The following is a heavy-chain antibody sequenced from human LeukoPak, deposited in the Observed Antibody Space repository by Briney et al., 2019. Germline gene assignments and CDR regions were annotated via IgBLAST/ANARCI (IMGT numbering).Heavy chain of an antibody. CDR2: ISGSGGST. J-gene: IGHJ3*02. D-gene: IGHD4-17*01. Sequence: GGSLRLSCAASGFTLSSYAMSWVRQAPGKGLEWVSAISGSGGSTYYADSVKGRFTISRDNSKNTLYLQMNSLRAEDTAVYYCAKVRVVDYGDYVGAFDIWGQGTMVTVSS. CDR1: GFTLSSYA. CDR3: AKVRVVDYGDYVGAFDI. V-gene: IGHV3-23*01.